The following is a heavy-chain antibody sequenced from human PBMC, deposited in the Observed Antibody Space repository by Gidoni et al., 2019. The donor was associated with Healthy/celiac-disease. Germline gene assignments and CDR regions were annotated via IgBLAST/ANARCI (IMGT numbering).Heavy chain of an antibody. D-gene: IGHD5-12*01. CDR3: AREGEMATRDY. Sequence: TNYADSVKGRFTISRDNAKHSLYLQMNSLRAEDTAVYYCAREGEMATRDYLGQGTLVTVSS. J-gene: IGHJ4*02. CDR2: T. V-gene: IGHV3-11*06.